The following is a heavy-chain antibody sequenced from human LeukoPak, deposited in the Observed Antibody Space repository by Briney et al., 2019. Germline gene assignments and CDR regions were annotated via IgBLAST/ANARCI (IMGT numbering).Heavy chain of an antibody. J-gene: IGHJ5*02. Sequence: GGSLRLSCAASDFNFITYAMSWVRQAPGKGLEWVSTVSGGGDVTYYADSVKGRFTISRDNSKNTLYLQMNSLRAEDTAVYYCAKDCQRSYKKEAGGSCYRLFDPWGQGTLVTVSS. CDR1: DFNFITYA. D-gene: IGHD2-15*01. CDR3: AKDCQRSYKKEAGGSCYRLFDP. V-gene: IGHV3-23*01. CDR2: VSGGGDVT.